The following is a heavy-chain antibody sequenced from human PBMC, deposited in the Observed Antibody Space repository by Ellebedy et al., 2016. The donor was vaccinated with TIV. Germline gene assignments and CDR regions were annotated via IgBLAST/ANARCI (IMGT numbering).Heavy chain of an antibody. Sequence: AASVKVSCKASGGTFSSYAISWVRQAPGQGLEWMGRIIPILGIANYAQKFQGRVTITADKSTSTAYMELSSLRSEDTAVYYCASQGNYGDYVDLGLGYWGQGTLVTVSS. CDR2: IIPILGIA. CDR1: GGTFSSYA. CDR3: ASQGNYGDYVDLGLGY. D-gene: IGHD4-17*01. V-gene: IGHV1-69*04. J-gene: IGHJ4*02.